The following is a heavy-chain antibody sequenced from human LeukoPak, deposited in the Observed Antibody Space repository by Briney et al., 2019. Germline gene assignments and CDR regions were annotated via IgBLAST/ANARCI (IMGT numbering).Heavy chain of an antibody. CDR3: ARGGTVTTNNWFDP. D-gene: IGHD4-11*01. V-gene: IGHV3-21*01. CDR1: GFTFSSYS. J-gene: IGHJ5*02. Sequence: PGGSLRLSCAASGFTFSSYSMNWVRQAPGKGLEWVSSISSSSSYIYYADSVKGRSTISRDNAKNSLYLQMNSLRAEDTAVYYCARGGTVTTNNWFDPWGQGTLVTVSS. CDR2: ISSSSSYI.